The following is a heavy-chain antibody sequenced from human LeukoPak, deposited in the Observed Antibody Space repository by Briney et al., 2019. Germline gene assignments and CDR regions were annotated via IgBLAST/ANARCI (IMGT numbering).Heavy chain of an antibody. Sequence: GGSLRLSCAASGFTFSSYGMHWVRQAPGKGLEWVAVISYDGSNKYYADSVKGRFTISRDDSNSTLFLQMDNLRVEDTATYYCAKDIELFMSWGQGTLVIVSS. J-gene: IGHJ5*02. CDR2: ISYDGSNK. CDR1: GFTFSSYG. CDR3: AKDIELFMS. D-gene: IGHD1-26*01. V-gene: IGHV3-30*18.